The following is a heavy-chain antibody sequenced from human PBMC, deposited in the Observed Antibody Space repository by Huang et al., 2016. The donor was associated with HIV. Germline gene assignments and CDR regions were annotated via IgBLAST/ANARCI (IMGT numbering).Heavy chain of an antibody. Sequence: QITLKESGPTLVKPTQTLTLTCTFFGFSITTDGAGVGWIRQPPGKALDWLALIFWDDDKRYSPSLKNRLSITNDTSRNQVILTMTNMDPMDTATYFCAHRQTYDFWSGSFDSWGQGTLVTVSS. D-gene: IGHD3-3*01. CDR3: AHRQTYDFWSGSFDS. V-gene: IGHV2-5*02. J-gene: IGHJ4*02. CDR1: GFSITTDGAG. CDR2: IFWDDDK.